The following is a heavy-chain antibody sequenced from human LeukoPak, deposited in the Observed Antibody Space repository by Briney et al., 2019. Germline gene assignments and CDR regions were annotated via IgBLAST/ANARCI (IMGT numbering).Heavy chain of an antibody. CDR1: GGSFSGYY. V-gene: IGHV4-34*01. J-gene: IGHJ4*02. CDR2: INHSGST. CDR3: ARCYYDSSGYYYFDY. D-gene: IGHD3-22*01. Sequence: KPSETLSLTCAVYGGSFSGYYWSWIRQPPGKGLEWIGEINHSGSTNYNPSLKSRVTISVDTSTNQFSLKLSSVTAADTAVYYCARCYYDSSGYYYFDYWGQGTLVTVSS.